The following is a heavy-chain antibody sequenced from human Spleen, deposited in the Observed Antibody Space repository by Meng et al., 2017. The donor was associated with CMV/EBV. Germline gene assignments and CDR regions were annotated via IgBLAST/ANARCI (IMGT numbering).Heavy chain of an antibody. CDR2: LNPNSGGT. J-gene: IGHJ4*02. CDR1: GYSFIDYD. CDR3: ASQADYGSGWYSVNY. D-gene: IGHD6-19*01. V-gene: IGHV1-2*02. Sequence: SGYSFIDYDMHWVRQAPGQGREWMGWLNPNSGGTNYAQKFQGRVTMTRDTSISTAYMELSGLKSDDTAVYYCASQADYGSGWYSVNYWGQGTLVTVSS.